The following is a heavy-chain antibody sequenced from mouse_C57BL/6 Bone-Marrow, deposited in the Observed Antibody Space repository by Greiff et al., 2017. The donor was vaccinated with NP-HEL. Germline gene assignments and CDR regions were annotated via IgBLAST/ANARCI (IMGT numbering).Heavy chain of an antibody. V-gene: IGHV1-66*01. CDR2: IYPGSGNT. J-gene: IGHJ1*03. D-gene: IGHD1-1*01. CDR1: GYSFTSYY. Sequence: QVQLQQSGPELVKPGASVKISCKASGYSFTSYYIHWVKQRPGQGLEWIGWIYPGSGNTKYNEKFKGKAPLTADTSSSTAYMQLSSLTSEDSAVYYGARPYYGSSYWYFDVWGTGTTVTVSS. CDR3: ARPYYGSSYWYFDV.